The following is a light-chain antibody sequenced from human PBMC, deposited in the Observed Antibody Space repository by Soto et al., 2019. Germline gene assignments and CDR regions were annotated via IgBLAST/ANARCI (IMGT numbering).Light chain of an antibody. CDR3: QQYNNYSWT. CDR1: QSISSW. CDR2: KAS. Sequence: DVQMTQSPSTLSASLGDRVTITCRASQSISSWLAWYQQKPGKAPKLLIYKASTLESGVPSRLSGSGSGAEFTLTISSLQPDDFATYYCQQYNNYSWTFGQGTKVEIK. V-gene: IGKV1-5*03. J-gene: IGKJ1*01.